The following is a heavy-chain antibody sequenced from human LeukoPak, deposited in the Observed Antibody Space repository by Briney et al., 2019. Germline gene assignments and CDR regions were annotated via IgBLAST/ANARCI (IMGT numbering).Heavy chain of an antibody. D-gene: IGHD2-21*02. Sequence: PGGSLRLSCADSGFTLSSYSMNWVRQAPGKGLEWVSYISSSSSTIYYADSVKGRFTISRDNAKNSLYLQMNSLRAEDTAVYYCARDLGTAVHDYWGQGTLVTVSS. J-gene: IGHJ4*02. CDR1: GFTLSSYS. CDR2: ISSSSSTI. V-gene: IGHV3-48*04. CDR3: ARDLGTAVHDY.